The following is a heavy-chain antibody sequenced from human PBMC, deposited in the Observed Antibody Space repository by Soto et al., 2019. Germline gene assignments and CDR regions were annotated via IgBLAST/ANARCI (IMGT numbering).Heavy chain of an antibody. J-gene: IGHJ5*02. CDR3: ARSGSGSGSYYRKWFDP. V-gene: IGHV4-4*07. D-gene: IGHD3-10*01. CDR1: GGSISSYY. CDR2: IYTSGST. Sequence: SETLSLTCTVSGGSISSYYWSWIRQPAGKGLEWIGRIYTSGSTNYNPSLKSRVTMSVDTSKNQFSLKLSSVTAADTAVYYCARSGSGSGSYYRKWFDPWGQGTLVTVSS.